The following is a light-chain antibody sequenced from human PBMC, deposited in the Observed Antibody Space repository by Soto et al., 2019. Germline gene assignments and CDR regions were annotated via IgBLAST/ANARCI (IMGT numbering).Light chain of an antibody. V-gene: IGKV3-20*01. Sequence: EIVLTQSPGTLSLSPGERATLSCRASQSVSSGYLAWYQQKPGQAPRLLIYGASNRATGIPDRFSGSGSGTDFTLTISRLEPEDFAVYYCQQYGSSPRTFGQGTRWIS. CDR2: GAS. J-gene: IGKJ1*01. CDR3: QQYGSSPRT. CDR1: QSVSSGY.